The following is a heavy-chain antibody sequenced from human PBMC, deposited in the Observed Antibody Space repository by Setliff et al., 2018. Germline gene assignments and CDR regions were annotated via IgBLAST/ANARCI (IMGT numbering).Heavy chain of an antibody. V-gene: IGHV4-4*07. CDR2: IHSSGNT. CDR3: ARAGAIQGGFDI. D-gene: IGHD7-27*01. CDR1: GGSISTYY. Sequence: SETLSLTCNVSGGSISTYYWSWIRQPAGKGLEWIGRIHSSGNTNYKPSLKSRVTMSVDTTKNQFSLKLSSVTAADTAVYYCARAGAIQGGFDIWGQGTVGTVSS. J-gene: IGHJ3*02.